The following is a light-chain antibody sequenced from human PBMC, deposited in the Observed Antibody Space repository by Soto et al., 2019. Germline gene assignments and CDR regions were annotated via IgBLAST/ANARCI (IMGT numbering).Light chain of an antibody. J-gene: IGKJ5*01. Sequence: EIVLTQSPGTLSLSPGERATLSCRASQKISSRYLAWYLQKPGQAPRFLIYGASSRATGIPDRFSGSWSGTDFTLTISRLEPEDFAVYYCQQYGGTPPITFGQGTRLEIK. CDR3: QQYGGTPPIT. V-gene: IGKV3-20*01. CDR1: QKISSRY. CDR2: GAS.